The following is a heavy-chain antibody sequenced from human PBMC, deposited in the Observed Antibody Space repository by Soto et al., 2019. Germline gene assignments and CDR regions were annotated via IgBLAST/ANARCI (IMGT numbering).Heavy chain of an antibody. CDR3: ARVFGYYPRDYFDY. D-gene: IGHD4-17*01. V-gene: IGHV4-59*01. Sequence: SETLSLTCTVSGGSISSYYWSWIRQPPGKGLEWIGYIYYSGSTNYNPSLKSRVTISVDTSKNQFSLKLSSVTAADTAVYYCARVFGYYPRDYFDYWGQGTLVTVSS. J-gene: IGHJ4*02. CDR2: IYYSGST. CDR1: GGSISSYY.